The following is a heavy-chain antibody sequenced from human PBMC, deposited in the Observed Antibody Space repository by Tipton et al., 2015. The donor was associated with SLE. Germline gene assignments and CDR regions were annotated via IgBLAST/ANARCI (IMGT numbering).Heavy chain of an antibody. Sequence: TLSLTCTVSGDSINSDGYFWTWIRQPPGKGLEWIGEVNHSGSTNYNPSLKSRVTISVDTSKNQFSLKLSSVTAADTAVYYCARRRDGYNFDYWGQGTLVTVSS. V-gene: IGHV4-61*08. CDR2: VNHSGST. CDR3: ARRRDGYNFDY. J-gene: IGHJ4*02. CDR1: GDSINSDGYF. D-gene: IGHD5-24*01.